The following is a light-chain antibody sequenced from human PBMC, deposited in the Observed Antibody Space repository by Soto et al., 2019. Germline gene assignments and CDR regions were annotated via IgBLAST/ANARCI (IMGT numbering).Light chain of an antibody. CDR3: SSFTSSSTYV. CDR1: SSDVGSYNR. J-gene: IGLJ1*01. CDR2: EVS. V-gene: IGLV2-18*02. Sequence: QSVLTQPPSVSGSPGHSVAISCTGTSSDVGSYNRVAWYQQSPGTAPKLMIYEVSNRPSGVPDRFSGSKSGNTASLTISGHQAEDEADYYCSSFTSSSTYVFGTGTKVTVL.